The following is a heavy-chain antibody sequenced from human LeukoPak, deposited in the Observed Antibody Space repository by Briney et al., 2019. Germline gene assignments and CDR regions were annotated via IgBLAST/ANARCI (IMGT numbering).Heavy chain of an antibody. V-gene: IGHV1-8*01. Sequence: ASVKVSCKASGYTFTSYDINWVRQATGQGLEWMGWMNPNSGNTGYAQKFQGRVTMTRNTSISTAYMELSSLRSEDTAVYYCAAGILAVAGTNYWGQGTLVTVSS. CDR2: MNPNSGNT. D-gene: IGHD6-19*01. CDR1: GYTFTSYD. J-gene: IGHJ4*02. CDR3: AAGILAVAGTNY.